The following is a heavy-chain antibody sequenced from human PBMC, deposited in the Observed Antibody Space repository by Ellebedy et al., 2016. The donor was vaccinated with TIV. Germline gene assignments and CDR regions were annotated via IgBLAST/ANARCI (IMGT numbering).Heavy chain of an antibody. J-gene: IGHJ5*02. D-gene: IGHD6-19*01. CDR2: ISASGGST. CDR1: GFTFGTYA. V-gene: IGHV3-23*01. Sequence: GESLKISCAASGFTFGTYAMNWVRQAPGKVLEWVSAISASGGSTYYADSVKGRFTISRDNSKNTLYLQMNSLRAEDTALYYCAKEAVAGSLRWFDPWGQGTLVTVSS. CDR3: AKEAVAGSLRWFDP.